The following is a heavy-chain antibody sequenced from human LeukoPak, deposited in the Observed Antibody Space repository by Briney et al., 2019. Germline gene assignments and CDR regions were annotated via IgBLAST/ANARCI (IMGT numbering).Heavy chain of an antibody. J-gene: IGHJ4*02. CDR1: GYTFTYHY. Sequence: GASVKVSCKASGYTFTYHYLHWVRQAPGQALEWMGWITPFNGNTNYAQKFQDRVTITRDRSMTTVYMELSSLRSEDTAMYYCARPSDYSNYIFAYWGQGTLVTVSS. CDR3: ARPSDYSNYIFAY. CDR2: ITPFNGNT. V-gene: IGHV1-45*02. D-gene: IGHD4-11*01.